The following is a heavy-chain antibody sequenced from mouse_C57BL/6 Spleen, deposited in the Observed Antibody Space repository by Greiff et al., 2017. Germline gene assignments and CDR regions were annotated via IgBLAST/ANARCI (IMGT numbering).Heavy chain of an antibody. Sequence: VMLVESGPGLVQPSQSLSITCTVSGFSLTSYGVHWVRQSPGKGLEWLGVIWSGGSTDYNAAFISRLSISKDNSKSQVFFKMNSLQADDTAIYYCARPYYSNYHAMDYWGQGTSVTVSS. CDR3: ARPYYSNYHAMDY. J-gene: IGHJ4*01. CDR2: IWSGGST. CDR1: GFSLTSYG. D-gene: IGHD2-5*01. V-gene: IGHV2-2*01.